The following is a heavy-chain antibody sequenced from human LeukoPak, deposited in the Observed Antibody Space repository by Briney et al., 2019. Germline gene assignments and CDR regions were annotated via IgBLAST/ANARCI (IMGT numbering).Heavy chain of an antibody. D-gene: IGHD3-16*01. V-gene: IGHV4-59*01. CDR1: GGSISSYY. CDR3: ARETSQKGAHYMDV. CDR2: MYYSGST. Sequence: SETLSLTCTVSGGSISSYYWSWIRQPPGKGLEWIGYMYYSGSTNYNPSLKSRVTISVDTSKNQFSLKLSSVTAADTAVYYCARETSQKGAHYMDVWGKGTTVTISS. J-gene: IGHJ6*03.